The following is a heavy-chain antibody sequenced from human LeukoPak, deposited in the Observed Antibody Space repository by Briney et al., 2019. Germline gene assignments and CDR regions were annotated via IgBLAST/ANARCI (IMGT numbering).Heavy chain of an antibody. CDR1: GGSISSYY. V-gene: IGHV4-59*01. Sequence: KPSETLSLTCTVSGGSISSYYWSWIRQPPGKGLEWIGYIYYSGSTNYNPSLKSRVTISVDTSKNQFSLKLSSVTAADTAVYYCARDQTGDLDYWGQGTLVTVSS. CDR3: ARDQTGDLDY. J-gene: IGHJ4*02. CDR2: IYYSGST. D-gene: IGHD7-27*01.